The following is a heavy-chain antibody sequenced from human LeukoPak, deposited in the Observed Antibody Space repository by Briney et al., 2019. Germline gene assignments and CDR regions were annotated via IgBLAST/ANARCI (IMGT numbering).Heavy chain of an antibody. CDR1: GYTFTGYY. J-gene: IGHJ4*02. V-gene: IGHV1-2*06. D-gene: IGHD3-10*01. CDR3: AREWPYGSGTYGY. CDR2: INPNGGGT. Sequence: ASVKVSCKASGYTFTGYYMHWVRQAPGQGLEWMGRINPNGGGTNYAQKFQGRVTMTRDTSISTAYMELSRLRSDDTAVYYCAREWPYGSGTYGYWGQGTLVTVSS.